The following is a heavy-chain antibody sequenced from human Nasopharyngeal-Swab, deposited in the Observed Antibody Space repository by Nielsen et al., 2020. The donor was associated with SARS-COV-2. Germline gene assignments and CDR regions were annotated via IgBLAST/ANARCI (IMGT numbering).Heavy chain of an antibody. D-gene: IGHD6-19*01. CDR1: GFFLSNHG. CDR3: ARTFNLRGIAEAGNVGDL. Sequence: GESLKISCVASGFFLSNHGMQWVRQAPGKGLEWVALIWYDGSNKNYADSVKGRFTISRDDSKNTGYLQMNSLRAEDTAVYYCARTFNLRGIAEAGNVGDLWGLGTMVIVSS. J-gene: IGHJ3*01. CDR2: IWYDGSNK. V-gene: IGHV3-33*01.